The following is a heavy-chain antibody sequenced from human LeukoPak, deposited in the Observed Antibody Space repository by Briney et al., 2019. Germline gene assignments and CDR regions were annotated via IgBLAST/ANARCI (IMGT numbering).Heavy chain of an antibody. J-gene: IGHJ3*02. V-gene: IGHV4-61*02. CDR1: GGSINSGSYY. D-gene: IGHD6-13*01. CDR3: ARESATIPAAGTSVTLDAFDI. Sequence: PSQTLSLTCTVSGGSINSGSYYWSWIRQPAGKGLEWIGRISAFGSTNYNPSLKSRVTISLDTSKTQFSLRLSSVTAADTAVYYCARESATIPAAGTSVTLDAFDIWGQGTMVTVSS. CDR2: ISAFGST.